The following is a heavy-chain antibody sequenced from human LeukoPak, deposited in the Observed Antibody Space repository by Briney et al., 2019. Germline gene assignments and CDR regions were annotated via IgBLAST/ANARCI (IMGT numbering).Heavy chain of an antibody. V-gene: IGHV3-21*01. J-gene: IGHJ4*02. CDR2: ISSGTSYI. CDR3: ARGDRRDY. Sequence: GGSLRLSCAASGFTFNTYTMNWVRQAPGKGLEWVSSISSGTSYIYYADSVKGRFTISRDNAKNSLYLQMNSLRAEDTAVYYCARGDRRDYWGQGTLVTVSS. CDR1: GFTFNTYT.